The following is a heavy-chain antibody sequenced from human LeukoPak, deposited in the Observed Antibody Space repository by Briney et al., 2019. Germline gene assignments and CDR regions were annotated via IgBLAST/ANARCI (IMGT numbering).Heavy chain of an antibody. CDR3: ARSGYWDWYFDL. Sequence: GSSVKVSCKASGGTFSSYAISWVRQAPGQGLEWMGWINPNSGGTNYAQKFQGRVTMTRDTSISTAYMELSRLRSDDTAVYYCARSGYWDWYFDLWGRGTLVTVSS. J-gene: IGHJ2*01. CDR1: GGTFSSYA. D-gene: IGHD3-22*01. V-gene: IGHV1-2*02. CDR2: INPNSGGT.